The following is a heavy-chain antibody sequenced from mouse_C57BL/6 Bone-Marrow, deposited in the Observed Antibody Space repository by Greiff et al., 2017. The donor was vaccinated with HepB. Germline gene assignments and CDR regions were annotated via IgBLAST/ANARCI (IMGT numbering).Heavy chain of an antibody. Sequence: QVQLQQPGAELVRPGTSVKLSCKASGYTFTSYWMHWVKQRPGQGLEWIGVIDPSDSYTNYNQKFKGKATLTVDTAASTAYMQISSLTSEDAAVYYCARLWLRRGDWYFDVWGTGTTVTVSS. CDR1: GYTFTSYW. CDR2: IDPSDSYT. D-gene: IGHD2-2*01. CDR3: ARLWLRRGDWYFDV. V-gene: IGHV1-59*01. J-gene: IGHJ1*03.